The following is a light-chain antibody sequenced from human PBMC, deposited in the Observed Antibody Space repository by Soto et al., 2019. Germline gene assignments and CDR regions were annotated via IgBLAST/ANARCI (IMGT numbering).Light chain of an antibody. Sequence: DIQMTQSPSSLSASIGDKVTITCRASQGIGNFLAWYQQKPGKPPKLLMYAASSLQSGVPSRFSGSGVGTDSPPTTSGRQPKNVASYYVQVGQSPWTFGQGTKVEIK. CDR2: AAS. V-gene: IGKV1-27*01. CDR3: QVGQSPWT. CDR1: QGIGNF. J-gene: IGKJ1*01.